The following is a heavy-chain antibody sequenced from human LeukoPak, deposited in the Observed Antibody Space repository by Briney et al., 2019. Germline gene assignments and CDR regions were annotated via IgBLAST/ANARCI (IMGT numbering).Heavy chain of an antibody. CDR2: INWNGGST. V-gene: IGHV3-20*04. D-gene: IGHD2-15*01. Sequence: PGGSLRLSCAASGFTFDDYGMSWVRQAPGKGLEWVSGINWNGGSTGYADSVKGRFTISRDNAKNSLYLQMNSLRAEDTALYYCARARIDCSGGSCYSGVVDYWGQGTLVTVSS. J-gene: IGHJ4*02. CDR1: GFTFDDYG. CDR3: ARARIDCSGGSCYSGVVDY.